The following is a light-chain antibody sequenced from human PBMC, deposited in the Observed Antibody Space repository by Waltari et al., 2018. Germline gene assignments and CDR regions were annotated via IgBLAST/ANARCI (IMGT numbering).Light chain of an antibody. J-gene: IGLJ2*01. V-gene: IGLV2-14*01. Sequence: QSALTQTASVSGSPGQKLPISCTGNSSELGGRNNVTWYQQHQGKAPKLIIYYVVKRPSGVSNLFAGSKSGNTASLTISGLQSEDDAIYYCSSYASSKFGGGTKLTVL. CDR3: SSYASSK. CDR2: YVV. CDR1: SSELGGRNN.